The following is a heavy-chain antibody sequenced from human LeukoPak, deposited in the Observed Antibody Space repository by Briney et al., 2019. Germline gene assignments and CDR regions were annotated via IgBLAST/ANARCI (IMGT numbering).Heavy chain of an antibody. CDR2: MNPNSGNT. V-gene: IGHV1-8*02. Sequence: GASVKVSCKASGYTFTGYYMHWVRQAPGQGLEWMGWMNPNSGNTGYAQKFQGRVTMTRNTSISTAYMELSSLRSEDTAVYYCARGLGYCSSTSCYDNWFDPWGQGTLVTVSS. D-gene: IGHD2-2*01. CDR1: GYTFTGYY. J-gene: IGHJ5*02. CDR3: ARGLGYCSSTSCYDNWFDP.